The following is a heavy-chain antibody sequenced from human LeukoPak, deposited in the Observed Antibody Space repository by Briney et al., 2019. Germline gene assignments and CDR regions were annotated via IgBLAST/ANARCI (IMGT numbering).Heavy chain of an antibody. Sequence: SETLSLTCAVYGGSFSGYYWSWIRQPPGKGLEWIGEINHSGSTNYNPSLKSRVTISVDTSKNQFSLKLSSVTAADTAVYYCARGSSPTHFDIWGQGTMVTVSS. CDR2: INHSGST. CDR1: GGSFSGYY. V-gene: IGHV4-34*01. J-gene: IGHJ3*02. CDR3: ARGSSPTHFDI. D-gene: IGHD2-2*01.